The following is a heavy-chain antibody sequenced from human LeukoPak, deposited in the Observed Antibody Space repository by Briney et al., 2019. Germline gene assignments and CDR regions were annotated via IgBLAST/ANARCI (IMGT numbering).Heavy chain of an antibody. D-gene: IGHD2-15*01. Sequence: SLTLPSAASGFTFSSYGMHWVRQAPGKGLEWVTFISYDGSYTYHADSVKGRFSISRDIPKNTLFLQMNSLRVEDTAVYYCAKGLFYCSDGCCSGGYFVYCGEGTLVTVSS. CDR3: AKGLFYCSDGCCSGGYFVY. J-gene: IGHJ4*02. CDR2: ISYDGSYT. CDR1: GFTFSSYG. V-gene: IGHV3-30*18.